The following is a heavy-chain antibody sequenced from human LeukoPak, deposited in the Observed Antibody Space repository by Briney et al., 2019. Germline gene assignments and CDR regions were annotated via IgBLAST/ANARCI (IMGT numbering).Heavy chain of an antibody. CDR2: IRYDGSKE. V-gene: IGHV3-30*02. D-gene: IGHD6-13*01. CDR1: GFTFSKYG. Sequence: PGGSLRLSCEVSGFTFSKYGMHWVRQAPGKGLEWVSTIRYDGSKEYYADSVRGRFTISRDNSKNTLYLQMNSLRAEDTAVYYCAKGGGSSWYRLSPQGYWGQGTLVTVSS. J-gene: IGHJ4*02. CDR3: AKGGGSSWYRLSPQGY.